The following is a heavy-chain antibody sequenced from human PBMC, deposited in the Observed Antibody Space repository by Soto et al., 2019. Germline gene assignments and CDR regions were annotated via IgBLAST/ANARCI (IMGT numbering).Heavy chain of an antibody. D-gene: IGHD6-13*01. J-gene: IGHJ6*02. V-gene: IGHV1-69*06. CDR2: IIPIFGTA. CDR1: GGTFSSYA. Sequence: SVKVSCKASGGTFSSYAISWVRQAPGQGLEWMGGIIPIFGTANYAQKFQGRVTITADKSTSTAYMELSSLRSEDTAVYYCARRIAAAGPYYYYYGMDVWGQGTTVTVSS. CDR3: ARRIAAAGPYYYYYGMDV.